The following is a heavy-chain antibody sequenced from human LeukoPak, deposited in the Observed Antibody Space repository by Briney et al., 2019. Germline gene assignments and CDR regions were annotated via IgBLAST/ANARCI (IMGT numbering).Heavy chain of an antibody. D-gene: IGHD3-22*01. J-gene: IGHJ3*02. CDR2: IYTSGST. CDR1: GGSISSGTYY. Sequence: PSQTLSLTCTVSGGSISSGTYYWNWIRQPAGKGLEWIGRIYTSGSTNYNPSLKSRVTISVDTSKNQFSLELTSVTAADTAMYYCARDPYDTSANDASDIWGQGTMVSVSS. CDR3: ARDPYDTSANDASDI. V-gene: IGHV4-61*02.